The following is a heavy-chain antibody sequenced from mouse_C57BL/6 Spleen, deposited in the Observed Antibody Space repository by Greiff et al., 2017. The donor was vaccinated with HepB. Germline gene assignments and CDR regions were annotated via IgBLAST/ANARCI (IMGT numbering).Heavy chain of an antibody. J-gene: IGHJ3*01. V-gene: IGHV5-12*01. CDR1: GFTFSDYY. D-gene: IGHD2-4*01. CDR2: ISNGGGST. Sequence: EVQLVESGGGLVQPGGSLKLSCAASGFTFSDYYMYWVRQTPEKRLEWVAYISNGGGSTYYPDTVKGRFTISRDNAKNTLYLQMSRLKSEDTAMYYCARHNGYDYGGAWFAYWGQGTLVTVSA. CDR3: ARHNGYDYGGAWFAY.